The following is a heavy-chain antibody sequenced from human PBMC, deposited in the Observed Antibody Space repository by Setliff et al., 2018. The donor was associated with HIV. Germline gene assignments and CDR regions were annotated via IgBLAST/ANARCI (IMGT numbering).Heavy chain of an antibody. CDR1: GYSMSSGYY. D-gene: IGHD2-2*01. Sequence: SETLSLTCGVSGYSMSSGYYWGWIRQPPGKGLEWTGNVYHTGSTYYNPSLKSRVTISVDTSKNQFSLKLSSVIAADTAVYYCARHAAGPDGPFDYWGQGTQVTVSS. CDR2: VYHTGST. V-gene: IGHV4-38-2*01. CDR3: ARHAAGPDGPFDY. J-gene: IGHJ4*02.